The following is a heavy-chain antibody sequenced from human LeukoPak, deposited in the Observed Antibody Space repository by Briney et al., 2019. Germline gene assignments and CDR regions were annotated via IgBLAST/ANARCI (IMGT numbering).Heavy chain of an antibody. Sequence: GGSLRLSCVVSGLTVSNNYMTWVRQAPGKGLEWVSLIFSGGGTYYADSVKGRFTTSRDSSKNTLYLQMNSLRAGDTALYYCARDPGAAAGNLWSWGQGTLVTVSS. CDR2: IFSGGGT. CDR3: ARDPGAAAGNLWS. D-gene: IGHD6-25*01. CDR1: GLTVSNNY. V-gene: IGHV3-66*01. J-gene: IGHJ5*02.